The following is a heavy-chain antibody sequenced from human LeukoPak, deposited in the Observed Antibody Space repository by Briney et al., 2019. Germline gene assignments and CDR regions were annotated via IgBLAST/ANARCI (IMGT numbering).Heavy chain of an antibody. V-gene: IGHV1-18*01. D-gene: IGHD1-26*01. Sequence: VASVRVSCKASRYTFTNYGISWVRQAPGQGLEWMGWISAYNGNTNYAQKPQGRVTMTTDTSTSTAYMELRSLRSDDTAVYYCARGGATPNSDAFDIWGQGTMVTVSS. CDR2: ISAYNGNT. CDR3: ARGGATPNSDAFDI. J-gene: IGHJ3*02. CDR1: RYTFTNYG.